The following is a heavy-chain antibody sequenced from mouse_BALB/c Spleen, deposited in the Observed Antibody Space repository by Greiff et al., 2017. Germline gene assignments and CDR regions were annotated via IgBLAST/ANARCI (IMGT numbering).Heavy chain of an antibody. CDR1: GFNIKDTY. V-gene: IGHV14-3*02. Sequence: VQLKQSGAELVKPGASVKLSCTASGFNIKDTYMHWVKQRPEQGLEWIGRIDPANGNTKYDPKFQGKATITADTSSNTAYLQLSSLTSEDTAVYYCARGITTATFDYWGQGTTLTVSS. J-gene: IGHJ2*01. CDR3: ARGITTATFDY. CDR2: IDPANGNT. D-gene: IGHD1-2*01.